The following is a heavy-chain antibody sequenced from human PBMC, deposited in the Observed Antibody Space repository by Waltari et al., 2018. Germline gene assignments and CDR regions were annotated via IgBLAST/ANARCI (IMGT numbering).Heavy chain of an antibody. CDR3: ARAGQQLVPRHGMDV. Sequence: QVQLQESGPGLVKPSETLSLTCTVSGGSISSYYWSWIRQPPGKGLEWIGYIYYSESTNYNPALKGRVTISVDTSKSQVYRKLSSVTAADTAVDDCARAGQQLVPRHGMDVWGQGTTVTVSS. CDR1: GGSISSYY. D-gene: IGHD6-13*01. J-gene: IGHJ6*02. V-gene: IGHV4-59*01. CDR2: IYYSEST.